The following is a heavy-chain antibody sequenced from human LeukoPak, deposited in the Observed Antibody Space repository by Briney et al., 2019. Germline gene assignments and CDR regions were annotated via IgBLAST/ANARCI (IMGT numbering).Heavy chain of an antibody. V-gene: IGHV4-61*02. J-gene: IGHJ4*02. CDR1: GGSTSTTSYF. D-gene: IGHD5-12*01. CDR2: INSIGTT. CDR3: ARYRLGYLDY. Sequence: SETLSLTCTVSGGSTSTTSYFWTWLRQPAGKGLEWVGRINSIGTTNYNSNPSLRSLVTMSVDTSKSEFSLKVTSVTAADTAVYYCARYRLGYLDYWGQGTLVTVSS.